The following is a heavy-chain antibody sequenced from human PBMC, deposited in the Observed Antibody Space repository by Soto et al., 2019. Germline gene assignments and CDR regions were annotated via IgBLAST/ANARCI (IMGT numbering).Heavy chain of an antibody. V-gene: IGHV4-31*03. D-gene: IGHD1-1*01. J-gene: IGHJ6*02. CDR2: IHYSGST. Sequence: QVQLQESGPGLVKPSQTLSLTCTVSGGSISSGGYYWSWIRQHPGKGLEWIGYIHYSGSTYYNPSLKSRSTISVDTSKNQSSLKLSSVTAADTAVYYCARDWRATRNEGHYYYYYGMDVWGQGTTVTVSS. CDR3: ARDWRATRNEGHYYYYYGMDV. CDR1: GGSISSGGYY.